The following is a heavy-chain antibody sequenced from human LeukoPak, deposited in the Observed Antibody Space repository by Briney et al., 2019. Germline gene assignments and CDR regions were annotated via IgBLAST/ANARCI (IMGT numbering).Heavy chain of an antibody. D-gene: IGHD6-13*01. Sequence: SETLSLTCAVYGGSFSGYYWSWIRQPPGKGLEWIGEINHSGSTNYNPSLKSRVTISVDTSKNQSSLKLSSVTAADTAVYYCARGRVAAAGTPGYWGQGTLVTVSS. CDR1: GGSFSGYY. J-gene: IGHJ4*02. V-gene: IGHV4-34*01. CDR2: INHSGST. CDR3: ARGRVAAAGTPGY.